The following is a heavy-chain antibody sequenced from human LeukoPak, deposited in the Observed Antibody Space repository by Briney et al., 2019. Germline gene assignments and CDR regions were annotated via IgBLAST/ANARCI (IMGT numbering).Heavy chain of an antibody. V-gene: IGHV3-23*01. CDR2: ISGSGGST. CDR3: KMGDGSPPLGQ. D-gene: IGHD5-24*01. Sequence: RPGGSLRLSCAASGFTFSNYVLGWVRQAPGKGLQWVSAISGSGGSTDYADSVKGRFTISRDNSGNTLYLQMNSLRAEDTAIYYCKMGDGSPPLGQWGQGTLVTVSS. J-gene: IGHJ4*02. CDR1: GFTFSNYV.